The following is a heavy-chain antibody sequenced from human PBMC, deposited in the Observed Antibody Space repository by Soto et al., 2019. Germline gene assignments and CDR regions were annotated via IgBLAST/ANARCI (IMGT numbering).Heavy chain of an antibody. Sequence: ASVKVSWKASGYSFTTYSIHWVRQAPGQRLEWMGLINGGNGITKFSQKFQGRVTITRDTSASTAYMELRGLRSEDTAVYYCAILGTYYFDNSDNYFDFWGQGTLVTVSS. CDR2: INGGNGIT. V-gene: IGHV1-3*01. CDR1: GYSFTTYS. D-gene: IGHD3-22*01. CDR3: AILGTYYFDNSDNYFDF. J-gene: IGHJ4*02.